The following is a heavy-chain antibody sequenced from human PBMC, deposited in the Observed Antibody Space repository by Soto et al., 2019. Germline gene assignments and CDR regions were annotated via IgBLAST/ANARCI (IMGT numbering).Heavy chain of an antibody. CDR2: IYYSGST. J-gene: IGHJ4*02. D-gene: IGHD2-15*01. CDR1: GGSISSSSYY. Sequence: SETLSLTCTVSGGSISSSSYYWGWIRQPPGKGLEWIGSIYYSGSTYYNPSFKSRLTISVDTTKNQFPLKQRYVPAADTAVYYCARQVVVVAASDYWGQGTLVTVSS. CDR3: ARQVVVVAASDY. V-gene: IGHV4-39*01.